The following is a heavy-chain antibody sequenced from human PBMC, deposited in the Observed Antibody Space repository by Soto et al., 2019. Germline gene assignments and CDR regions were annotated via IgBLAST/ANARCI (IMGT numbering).Heavy chain of an antibody. D-gene: IGHD3-10*01. CDR3: ARGLSGFGSREIDY. J-gene: IGHJ4*02. CDR1: GFTFSSYG. CDR2: IWYDGSNK. V-gene: IGHV3-33*01. Sequence: QVQLVESGGGVVQPGRSLRLSCAASGFTFSSYGMHWVRQAPGKGLEWVAVIWYDGSNKYYADSVKGRFTISRDNSKNTLYLQMNSLRAEDTAVYYCARGLSGFGSREIDYWGQGTLVTVSS.